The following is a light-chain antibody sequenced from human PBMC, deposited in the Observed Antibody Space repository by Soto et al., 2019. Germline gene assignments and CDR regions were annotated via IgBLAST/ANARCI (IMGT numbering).Light chain of an antibody. CDR2: GAS. CDR3: HQYGSSPST. J-gene: IGKJ2*02. CDR1: QSVSSSY. Sequence: EIVLTQSPGTLSLSPGERATLSCRASQSVSSSYLAWYQQNPGQAPRLLFYGASSRATGIPDRFSGSGSGRDFTLTISRLEPEDFAVYYCHQYGSSPSTFGQGTKLEIK. V-gene: IGKV3-20*01.